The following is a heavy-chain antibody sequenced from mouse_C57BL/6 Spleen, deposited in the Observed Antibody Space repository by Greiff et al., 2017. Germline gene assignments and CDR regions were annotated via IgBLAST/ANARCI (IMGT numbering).Heavy chain of an antibody. J-gene: IGHJ4*01. Sequence: VQLQQSGPELVKPGASVKISCKASGYAFSSSWMNWVKQRPGKGLEWIGRIYPGDGDTNYNGKFKGKVTLTADKYSSTAYMQLSSLTSEDSAVYFCARGITTGYAMGYWGQGTSVTLSS. V-gene: IGHV1-82*01. CDR1: GYAFSSSW. CDR2: IYPGDGDT. D-gene: IGHD1-1*01. CDR3: ARGITTGYAMGY.